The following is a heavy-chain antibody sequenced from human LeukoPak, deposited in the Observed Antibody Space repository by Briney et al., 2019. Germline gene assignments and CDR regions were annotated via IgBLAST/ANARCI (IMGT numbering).Heavy chain of an antibody. CDR1: GYSISSGYY. J-gene: IGHJ4*02. V-gene: IGHV4-38-2*02. CDR2: IYHSGST. D-gene: IGHD3-22*01. Sequence: KPSETLSLTCAVSGYSISSGYYWGWIRQPPGKGLEWIGSIYHSGSTYYNPSPKSRVTISVDTSKNQFSLKLSSVTAADTAVYYCARDPYYYDSSGYPFDYWGQGTLVTVSS. CDR3: ARDPYYYDSSGYPFDY.